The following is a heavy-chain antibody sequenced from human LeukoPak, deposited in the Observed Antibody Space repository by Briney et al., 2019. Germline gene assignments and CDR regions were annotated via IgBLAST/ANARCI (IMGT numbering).Heavy chain of an antibody. J-gene: IGHJ4*02. CDR2: IYPDGSDT. Sequence: GESLKISCKDFGLNFNSYLIGWVRQMPGKGLEWMGIIYPDGSDTKYSPSFQGQVTISADKSITTVYLQWSSLKASDTAMYYCARARGGSYRVDYWGQGTLVTVSS. D-gene: IGHD1-26*01. CDR1: GLNFNSYL. CDR3: ARARGGSYRVDY. V-gene: IGHV5-51*01.